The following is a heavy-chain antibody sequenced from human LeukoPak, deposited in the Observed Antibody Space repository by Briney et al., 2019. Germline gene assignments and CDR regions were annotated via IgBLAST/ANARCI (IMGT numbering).Heavy chain of an antibody. CDR2: INSIGGST. V-gene: IGHV3-64*01. D-gene: IGHD5-18*01. Sequence: GGSLRLSCAASGFSFSSYGMHWVRQAPGKGLEYVSAINSIGGSTYYANSVKGRFTISRDNSRSTLYLQMGSLRAEDMAVYYCAREGSYGDSDYWGQGTLVTVSS. CDR3: AREGSYGDSDY. CDR1: GFSFSSYG. J-gene: IGHJ4*02.